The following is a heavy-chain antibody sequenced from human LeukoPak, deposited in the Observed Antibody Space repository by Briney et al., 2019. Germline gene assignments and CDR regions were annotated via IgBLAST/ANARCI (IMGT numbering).Heavy chain of an antibody. CDR2: IYYSGST. V-gene: IGHV4-39*01. Sequence: SETLSLTCTVSGGSISSSSYYWGWIRQPPGKGLEWIGSIYYSGSTYYNPSLKSRVTISVDTSKNQFSLKLSSVTAADTAVYYCARLRIQLWLGSVGNWYVDLWGRGTLVTVSS. CDR1: GGSISSSSYY. J-gene: IGHJ2*01. D-gene: IGHD5-18*01. CDR3: ARLRIQLWLGSVGNWYVDL.